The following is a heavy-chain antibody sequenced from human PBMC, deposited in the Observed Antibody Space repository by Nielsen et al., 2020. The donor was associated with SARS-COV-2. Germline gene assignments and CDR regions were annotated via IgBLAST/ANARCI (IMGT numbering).Heavy chain of an antibody. CDR1: GYTFNNNG. CDR3: ARDLPDYGGNSGGMDV. CDR2: IIPILGIA. Sequence: SVKVSCKASGYTFNNNGFSWVRQAPGQGLEWMGRIIPILGIANYAQKFQGRVTITADKSTSTAYMELSSLRSEDTAVYYYARDLPDYGGNSGGMDVWGQGTTVTVSS. D-gene: IGHD4-23*01. V-gene: IGHV1-69*04. J-gene: IGHJ6*02.